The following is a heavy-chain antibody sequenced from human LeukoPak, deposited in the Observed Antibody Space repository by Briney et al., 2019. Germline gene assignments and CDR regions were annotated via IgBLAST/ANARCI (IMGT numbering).Heavy chain of an antibody. J-gene: IGHJ6*02. Sequence: ASVKVSCKVSGYTLTELSMHWVRQAPGKGLEWMGGFDPEDGETIYAQKFQGRVTMTRNTSISTAYMELSSLRSEDTAVYYCASPVPADYYDSSGPISYYYYGMDVWGQGTTVTVSS. CDR2: FDPEDGET. CDR3: ASPVPADYYDSSGPISYYYYGMDV. D-gene: IGHD3-22*01. V-gene: IGHV1-24*01. CDR1: GYTLTELS.